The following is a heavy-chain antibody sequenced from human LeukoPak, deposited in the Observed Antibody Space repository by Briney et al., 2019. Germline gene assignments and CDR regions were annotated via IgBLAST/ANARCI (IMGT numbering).Heavy chain of an antibody. J-gene: IGHJ6*03. Sequence: SVKVSCKASGGTFSSYAISWVRQAPGQGLEWMGGIIPIFGTANYAQKFQGRVTITADESTSTAYMELSSLRSEDTAVYYCARQYYYDSSGYPLWYYCYYMDDLGKGTTLTVSS. CDR2: IIPIFGTA. CDR1: GGTFSSYA. D-gene: IGHD3-22*01. CDR3: ARQYYYDSSGYPLWYYCYYMDD. V-gene: IGHV1-69*01.